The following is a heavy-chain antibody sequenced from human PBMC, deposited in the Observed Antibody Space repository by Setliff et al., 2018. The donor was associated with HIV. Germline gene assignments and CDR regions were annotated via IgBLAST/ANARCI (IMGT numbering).Heavy chain of an antibody. CDR2: IYKSGSA. CDR1: GGSISSYH. V-gene: IGHV4-4*08. Sequence: SETLSLTCRVSGGSISSYHWSWIRQPPGKGLEWIGHIYKSGSANYSPSLKGRVTISADNAENSLDLQMNSLRAEDTAMYYCARDIITTFGVFTTSVGGWNYWGQGTLVTVSS. CDR3: ARDIITTFGVFTTSVGGWNY. J-gene: IGHJ4*02. D-gene: IGHD3-3*01.